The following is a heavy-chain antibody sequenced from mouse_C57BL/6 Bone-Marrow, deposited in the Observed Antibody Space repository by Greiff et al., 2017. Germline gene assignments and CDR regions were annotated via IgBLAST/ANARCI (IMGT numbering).Heavy chain of an antibody. D-gene: IGHD1-1*01. Sequence: EVQGVESGGGLVQPGGSLKLSCAASGFTFSDYYMYWVRQTPEKRLEWVAYISNGGGSTYYPDTVKGRFTISRDNAKNTLYLQMSRLKSEDTAMYYCARRLITTVAAGYFDVWGTGTTVTVSS. V-gene: IGHV5-12*01. CDR1: GFTFSDYY. CDR2: ISNGGGST. J-gene: IGHJ1*03. CDR3: ARRLITTVAAGYFDV.